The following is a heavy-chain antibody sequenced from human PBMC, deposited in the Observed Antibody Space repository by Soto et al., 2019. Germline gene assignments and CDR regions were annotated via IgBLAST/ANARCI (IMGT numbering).Heavy chain of an antibody. D-gene: IGHD2-15*01. J-gene: IGHJ4*02. CDR1: GYTFTSYG. CDR3: ARDSSLTKTLGVVAATPVL. V-gene: IGHV1-18*01. CDR2: ISAYNGNT. Sequence: QVQLVQSGAEVKKPGASVNVSGKASGYTFTSYGISWVRQAPGQGLEWMGWISAYNGNTNYAQKLQGRVTMTTDTSTVTAYMELRSLRSDDTAVYYCARDSSLTKTLGVVAATPVLWGQGTLVTVST.